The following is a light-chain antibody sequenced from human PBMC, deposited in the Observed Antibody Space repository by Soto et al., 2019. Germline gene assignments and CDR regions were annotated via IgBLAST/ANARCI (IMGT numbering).Light chain of an antibody. CDR1: SSDVGTYNR. CDR2: EVS. CDR3: SSYTSNSPVV. V-gene: IGLV2-18*02. Sequence: QSALTQPPSVSGSPGQSVTISCTGTSSDVGTYNRVSWYQQPPATAPKHMIFEVSNRPSGVPDRFSGSKSGNTASLSISGLQAEDESDYYCSSYTSNSPVVFGGGTKVTVL. J-gene: IGLJ2*01.